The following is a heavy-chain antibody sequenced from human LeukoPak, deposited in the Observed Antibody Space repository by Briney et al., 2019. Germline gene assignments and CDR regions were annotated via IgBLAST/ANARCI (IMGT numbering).Heavy chain of an antibody. CDR3: ARNPHGSGSYRYYFDY. CDR1: GFTFTNYY. V-gene: IGHV1-46*01. CDR2: INPSGGST. D-gene: IGHD3-10*01. J-gene: IGHJ4*02. Sequence: ASVKVSCKASGFTFTNYYMHWVRQAPGQGLEWMGIINPSGGSTSYAQKFQGRVTMTRDTSTSTVYMELSSLRSEDTAVYYCARNPHGSGSYRYYFDYWGQGTLVTVSS.